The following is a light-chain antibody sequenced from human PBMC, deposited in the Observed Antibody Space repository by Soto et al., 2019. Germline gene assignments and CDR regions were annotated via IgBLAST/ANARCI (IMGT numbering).Light chain of an antibody. Sequence: EIVMTQSPATLYVSPGERATLSCRASQSVSSYLAWYQQKPGQAPRLLIYSASTRATGIPARFSGSGSGTEFILTISSLQSEDFAVYYCQQYSKWPLTFGGGTKVEIK. J-gene: IGKJ4*01. V-gene: IGKV3-15*01. CDR1: QSVSSY. CDR2: SAS. CDR3: QQYSKWPLT.